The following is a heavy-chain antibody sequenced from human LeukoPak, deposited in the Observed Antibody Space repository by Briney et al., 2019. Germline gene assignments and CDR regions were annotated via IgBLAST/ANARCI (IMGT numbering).Heavy chain of an antibody. D-gene: IGHD5-18*01. Sequence: GGSLRLTCAASGFTFSSCSMNWVRQAPGQGLEWVSYIRSSGSTTYYADSVEGRFTISRDNAKNSLYLQMNSLRVEDTAVYYCARGGAPTQPWTNDYWGQGTLVTVSS. J-gene: IGHJ4*02. CDR3: ARGGAPTQPWTNDY. V-gene: IGHV3-48*04. CDR2: IRSSGSTT. CDR1: GFTFSSCS.